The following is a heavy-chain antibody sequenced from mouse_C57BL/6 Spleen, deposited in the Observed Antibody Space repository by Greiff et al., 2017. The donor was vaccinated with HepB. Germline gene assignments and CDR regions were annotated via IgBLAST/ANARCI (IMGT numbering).Heavy chain of an antibody. CDR3: ARSYDGYYFFDY. CDR1: GYSITSGYD. CDR2: ISYSGST. J-gene: IGHJ2*01. Sequence: EVKVVESGPGMVKPSQSLSLTCTVTGYSITSGYDWHWIRHFPGNKLEWMGYISYSGSTNYNPSLKSRISITHDTSKNHFFLKLNSVTTEDTATYYCARSYDGYYFFDYWGQGTTLTVSS. V-gene: IGHV3-1*01. D-gene: IGHD2-3*01.